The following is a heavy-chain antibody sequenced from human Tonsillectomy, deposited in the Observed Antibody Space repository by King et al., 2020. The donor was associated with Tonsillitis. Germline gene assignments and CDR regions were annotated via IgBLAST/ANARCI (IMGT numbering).Heavy chain of an antibody. Sequence: VQLVESGGGLVQPGGSLRLSCAASGFTFSSYSIHWVRQAPGKGLEWVSYISSSGSSIYYADSLKGRLTISRDNSKNSLYLQMNSLRAEDTAVYYCAGGLVGRRGDYGMDVWGQGTTVTVSS. CDR3: AGGLVGRRGDYGMDV. V-gene: IGHV3-48*01. J-gene: IGHJ6*02. CDR2: ISSSGSSI. CDR1: GFTFSSYS. D-gene: IGHD1-1*01.